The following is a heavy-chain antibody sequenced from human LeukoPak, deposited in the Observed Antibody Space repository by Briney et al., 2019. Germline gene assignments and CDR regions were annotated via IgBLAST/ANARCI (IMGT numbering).Heavy chain of an antibody. CDR1: GFTVSSYG. D-gene: IGHD6-13*01. CDR3: AKARIAAAGTGAFDV. Sequence: GGSLRLSCAASGFTVSSYGMTWVRQAPGKGLEWVSAFSATKGSAQYAESVRGRFTISRDNSKNSLYLQMNSLRDEDTAVYFCAKARIAAAGTGAFDVWGQGTMVTVSS. CDR2: FSATKGSA. J-gene: IGHJ3*01. V-gene: IGHV3-23*01.